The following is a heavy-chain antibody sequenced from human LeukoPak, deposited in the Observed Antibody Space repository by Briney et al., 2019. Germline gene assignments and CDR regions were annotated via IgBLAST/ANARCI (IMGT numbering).Heavy chain of an antibody. D-gene: IGHD5-12*01. V-gene: IGHV4-4*07. Sequence: SETLSLTCTVSGGSISSYYWSWIRQPAGKGLEWIGRIYTSGSTNYNPSLKSRVTMSVDTSKNQFSLKLSSVTAADTAVYYCARETVQGKWLRLDYWGQGTLVTVSS. CDR1: GGSISSYY. CDR2: IYTSGST. J-gene: IGHJ4*02. CDR3: ARETVQGKWLRLDY.